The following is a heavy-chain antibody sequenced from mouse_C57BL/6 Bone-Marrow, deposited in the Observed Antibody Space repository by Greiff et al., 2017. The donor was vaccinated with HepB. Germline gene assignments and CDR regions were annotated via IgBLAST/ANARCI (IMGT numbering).Heavy chain of an antibody. D-gene: IGHD2-4*01. CDR3: ASVDYEPYRAWFAY. CDR2: ISDGGSYT. J-gene: IGHJ3*01. CDR1: GFTFSSYA. V-gene: IGHV5-4*01. Sequence: EVQVVESGGGLVKPGGSLKLSCAASGFTFSSYAMSWVRQTPEKRLEWVATISDGGSYTYYPDNVKGRFTISRDNAKNNLYLQMSHLKSEDTAMYYCASVDYEPYRAWFAYWGQGTLVTVSA.